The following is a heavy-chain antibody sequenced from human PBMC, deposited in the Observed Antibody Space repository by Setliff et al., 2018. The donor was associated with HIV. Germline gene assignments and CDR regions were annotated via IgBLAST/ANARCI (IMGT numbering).Heavy chain of an antibody. V-gene: IGHV1-58*01. CDR1: GFTFTSSA. J-gene: IGHJ5*02. D-gene: IGHD3-10*01. CDR3: ATDPTSRAYGSGSFGWLDP. CDR2: IVVGSGNT. Sequence: GASVKVSCKASGFTFTSSAVQWVRQARGQRLEWIGWIVVGSGNTNYAQKFQGRVTITRDTSAKIAYMELSSLTSEDTAVYYCATDPTSRAYGSGSFGWLDPWGQGTLVTVSS.